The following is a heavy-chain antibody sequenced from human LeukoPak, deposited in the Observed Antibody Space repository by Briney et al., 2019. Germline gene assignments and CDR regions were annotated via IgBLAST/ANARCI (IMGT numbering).Heavy chain of an antibody. CDR2: IYPGDSDT. CDR3: ARRTDYCSSTSCYAMRGYYFDH. D-gene: IGHD2-2*01. J-gene: IGHJ4*02. Sequence: KYGESLKISCKGSGYSFTSYWIGWVRQMPGKGLEWMGIIYPGDSDTRYSPSFQGQVTISADKSISTAYLQWSSLKASDTAMYYCARRTDYCSSTSCYAMRGYYFDHWGQGTLVTVSS. V-gene: IGHV5-51*01. CDR1: GYSFTSYW.